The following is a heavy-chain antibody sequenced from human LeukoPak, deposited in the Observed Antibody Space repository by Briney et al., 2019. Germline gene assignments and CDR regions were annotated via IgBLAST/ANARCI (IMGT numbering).Heavy chain of an antibody. D-gene: IGHD1-26*01. CDR1: GFTFSSYA. CDR2: ISYDGSNK. V-gene: IGHV3-30*18. CDR3: AKDPGPPNPFSGSYLDY. J-gene: IGHJ4*02. Sequence: GGSLRLSCAASGFTFSSYAMSWVRQAPGKGLEWVAVISYDGSNKYYADSVKGRFTISRDNSKNTLYLQMNSLRAEDTAVYYCAKDPGPPNPFSGSYLDYWGQGTLATVSS.